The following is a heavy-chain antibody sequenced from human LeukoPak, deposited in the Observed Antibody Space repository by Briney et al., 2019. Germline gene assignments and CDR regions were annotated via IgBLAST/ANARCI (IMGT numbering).Heavy chain of an antibody. J-gene: IGHJ4*02. V-gene: IGHV1-18*01. D-gene: IGHD1-7*01. CDR3: ARWGTRNYGFFDY. CDR1: GYTFTSYG. Sequence: ASVKVSCKASGYTFTSYGISWVRQAPGQGLEWMGWISAYNGNTNYAQKLHGRVTMPTDTSTSTAYMELRSLRSHDTAVYYCARWGTRNYGFFDYWGQGTLVTVSS. CDR2: ISAYNGNT.